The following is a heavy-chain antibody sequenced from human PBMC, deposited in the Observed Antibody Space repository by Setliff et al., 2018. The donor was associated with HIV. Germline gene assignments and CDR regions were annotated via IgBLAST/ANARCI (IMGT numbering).Heavy chain of an antibody. J-gene: IGHJ4*02. V-gene: IGHV3-21*01. CDR1: GFTFSSYS. Sequence: GGSLRLSCAASGFTFSSYSMNWVRQAPGKGLEWVSFISSGNSYIYYADSVKGRFTISGDNAKNSLFLRMNSLRAEDTAVYYCARSHPPDYWGQGTLVTVSS. CDR2: ISSGNSYI. CDR3: ARSHPPDY.